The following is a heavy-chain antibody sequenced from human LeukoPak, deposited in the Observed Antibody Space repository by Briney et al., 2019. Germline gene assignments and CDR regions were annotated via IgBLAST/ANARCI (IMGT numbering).Heavy chain of an antibody. V-gene: IGHV1-2*02. CDR2: ISPNSGAT. Sequence: GASVKVSCKASGYTFTGYYIHWVRQAPGQGLEWMGRISPNSGATNYAQKLQGRVTMTRDTSFSTAYMELSGLTSDDTAVYYCARDGYSYDNWGQGTLVTVSS. CDR1: GYTFTGYY. J-gene: IGHJ4*02. CDR3: ARDGYSYDN. D-gene: IGHD5-18*01.